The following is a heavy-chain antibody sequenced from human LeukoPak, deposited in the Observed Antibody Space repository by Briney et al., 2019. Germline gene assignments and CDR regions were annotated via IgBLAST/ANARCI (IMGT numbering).Heavy chain of an antibody. CDR2: IYTSGST. CDR1: GGSISNYY. CDR3: ARGAGGATYEAFDF. Sequence: SETLSLTCTVSGGSISNYYWSWIRQPAGKGLEWIGRIYTSGSTNYSPSLKSRVIMSVDTSKNQFSLKVSSVTAADTAVYYCARGAGGATYEAFDFWGQGTLVTVSS. J-gene: IGHJ4*02. D-gene: IGHD1-26*01. V-gene: IGHV4-4*07.